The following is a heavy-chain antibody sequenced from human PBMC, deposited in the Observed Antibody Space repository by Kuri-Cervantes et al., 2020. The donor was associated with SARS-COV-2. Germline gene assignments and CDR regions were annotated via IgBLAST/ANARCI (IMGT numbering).Heavy chain of an antibody. CDR2: IYYSGST. CDR1: GGSISSYY. V-gene: IGHV4-59*01. CDR3: ARAGYYFDY. J-gene: IGHJ4*02. Sequence: ESLKISCTDSGGSISSYYWSWIRQPPGKGLEWIGYIYYSGSTNYNPSLKSRVTISVDTSKNRFSLKLSSVTAADTAVYYCARAGYYFDYWGQGTLVTVSS.